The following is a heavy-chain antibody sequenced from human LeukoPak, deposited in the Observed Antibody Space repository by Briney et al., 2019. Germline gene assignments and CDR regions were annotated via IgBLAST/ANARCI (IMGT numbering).Heavy chain of an antibody. V-gene: IGHV4-59*08. CDR1: GGAISSYY. CDR2: VYYSGST. D-gene: IGHD1-14*01. Sequence: SQTLSLTCSVSGGAISSYYWSFIRQSPGKGLEWIGYVYYSGSTNYNPFLKSRVTISVDTSKNQFSLKLSSLTAADTAVYYCARHYISGYFFDYWGQGTLVTVSS. CDR3: ARHYISGYFFDY. J-gene: IGHJ4*02.